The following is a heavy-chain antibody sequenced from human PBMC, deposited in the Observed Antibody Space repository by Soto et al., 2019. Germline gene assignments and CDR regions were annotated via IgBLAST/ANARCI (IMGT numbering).Heavy chain of an antibody. D-gene: IGHD3-22*01. CDR2: INPNSGGT. J-gene: IGHJ3*02. CDR3: ARGGQYYYDSSGYLGGFDI. CDR1: GYTFTGYD. Sequence: ASVKVSCKASGYTFTGYDMHWVRQAPGQGLEWMGWINPNSGGTNYAQKFQGRVTITRDTSISTAYMELSRLRSDDTAVYYCARGGQYYYDSSGYLGGFDIWGQGTMVTVSS. V-gene: IGHV1-2*02.